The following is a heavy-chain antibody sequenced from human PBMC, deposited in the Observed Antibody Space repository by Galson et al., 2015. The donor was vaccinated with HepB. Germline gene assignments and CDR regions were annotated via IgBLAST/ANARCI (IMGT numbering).Heavy chain of an antibody. J-gene: IGHJ4*02. Sequence: SETLSLTCAVSGGSFSGYFWNWFRQPPGKGLEWIGEINQSGGTNYNPSLKSRVTISIDTSRNQFSLKLSSVTAADTAVYYCARFRDTGSYYIDDWGQGTLVTVSS. CDR2: INQSGGT. CDR3: ARFRDTGSYYIDD. CDR1: GGSFSGYF. V-gene: IGHV4-34*01. D-gene: IGHD1-26*01.